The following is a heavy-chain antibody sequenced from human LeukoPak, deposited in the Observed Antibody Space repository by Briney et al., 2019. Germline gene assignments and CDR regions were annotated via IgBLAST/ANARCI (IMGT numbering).Heavy chain of an antibody. V-gene: IGHV3-23*01. Sequence: GGSLRLSCAASGFTFSSYAMSWVRQAPGKGLEWVSAISGSGGSTYYADSVKDRFTISRDNSKNTLYLQMNSLRAEDTAVYYCAKDRDYVWGSYRYAPPPLNWGQGTLVTVSS. D-gene: IGHD3-16*02. J-gene: IGHJ4*02. CDR2: ISGSGGST. CDR3: AKDRDYVWGSYRYAPPPLN. CDR1: GFTFSSYA.